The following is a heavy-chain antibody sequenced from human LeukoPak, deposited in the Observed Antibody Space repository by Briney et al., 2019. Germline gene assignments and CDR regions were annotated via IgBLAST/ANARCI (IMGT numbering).Heavy chain of an antibody. CDR1: GFTVSSNY. CDR3: ASKGDSSPLGY. J-gene: IGHJ4*02. Sequence: GGSLRLSCAASGFTVSSNYMSWVRQAPGKGLEWVSLIYSGGSTYYADSVKGRFTISRDNSKNTLYLQMNSLRAEDTAVYYCASKGDSSPLGYWGQGTLVTVSS. V-gene: IGHV3-66*01. D-gene: IGHD3-22*01. CDR2: IYSGGST.